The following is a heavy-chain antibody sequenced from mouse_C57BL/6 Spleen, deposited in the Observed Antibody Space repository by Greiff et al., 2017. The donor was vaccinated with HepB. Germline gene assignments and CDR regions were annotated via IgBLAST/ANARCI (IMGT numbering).Heavy chain of an antibody. J-gene: IGHJ2*01. CDR1: GYAFSSYW. CDR2: IYPGDGDT. CDR3: ARSYYGPYYFDY. V-gene: IGHV1-80*01. Sequence: QVQLQQSGAELVQPGASVKISCKASGYAFSSYWMNWVKQRPGKGLEWIGQIYPGDGDTNYNGKFKGKATLTADKSSSTAYMQLSSLTSEDSAVYFCARSYYGPYYFDYWGQGTTLTVSS. D-gene: IGHD1-1*01.